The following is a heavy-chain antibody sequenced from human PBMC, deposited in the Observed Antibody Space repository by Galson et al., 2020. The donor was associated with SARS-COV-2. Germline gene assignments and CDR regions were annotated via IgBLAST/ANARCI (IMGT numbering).Heavy chain of an antibody. V-gene: IGHV4-39*01. D-gene: IGHD3-9*01. Sequence: SETLSLTCTVSGGSISSSNYYWGWVRQPPGEGLEWIGSIYYTESNYYNPSLTSRVTMSVDTSRNQFSLKLSSVTAADTAVYYCARQILTGYYSFYYFDFCGQGTLVPVSS. CDR2: IYYTESN. CDR1: GGSISSSNYY. CDR3: ARQILTGYYSFYYFDF. J-gene: IGHJ4*02.